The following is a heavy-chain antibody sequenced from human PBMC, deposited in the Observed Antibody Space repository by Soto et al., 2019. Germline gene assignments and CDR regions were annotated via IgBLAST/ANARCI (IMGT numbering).Heavy chain of an antibody. D-gene: IGHD2-21*02. Sequence: SETLSLTCTVSGGSISSYYWSWIRQPAGKGLEWIGRIYTSGSTNYNPSLKRRFTMSVDTSKNQFSLQLSSVTAADTAVYYCASDGTGRRGRTAQYSFDYWGQGTLVTVSS. CDR3: ASDGTGRRGRTAQYSFDY. CDR1: GGSISSYY. J-gene: IGHJ4*02. CDR2: IYTSGST. V-gene: IGHV4-4*07.